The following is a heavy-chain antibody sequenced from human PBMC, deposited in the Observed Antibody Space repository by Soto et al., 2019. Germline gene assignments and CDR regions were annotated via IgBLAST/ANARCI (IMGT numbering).Heavy chain of an antibody. CDR3: AKLGSGYYTGLYFDY. CDR2: MKKDGSEK. CDR1: GYSFGDDW. V-gene: IGHV3-7*03. J-gene: IGHJ4*02. D-gene: IGHD3-3*01. Sequence: EVQLVESGGALVQRGGSLRLSCAACGYSFGDDWMSWVRQAPGKGLEWVAHMKKDGSEKYYVDSVKGRFSVSRDNSKNSLYLQMDSLRAEDTAVYYCAKLGSGYYTGLYFDYWGQGTLVTFSS.